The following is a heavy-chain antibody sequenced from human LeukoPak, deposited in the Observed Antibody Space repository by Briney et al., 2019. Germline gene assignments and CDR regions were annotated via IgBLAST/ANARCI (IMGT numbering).Heavy chain of an antibody. V-gene: IGHV4-30-2*01. J-gene: IGHJ4*02. D-gene: IGHD3-22*01. CDR3: ARALTSGDSSGYYYDY. Sequence: PSQTLSLTCAVSGGSISSGGYSWSWIRQPPGKGLEWIGYIYHSGSTYYNPSLKSRVTISVDRSKNQFSLKLSSVTAADPAVYYCARALTSGDSSGYYYDYWGQGTLVTVSS. CDR1: GGSISSGGYS. CDR2: IYHSGST.